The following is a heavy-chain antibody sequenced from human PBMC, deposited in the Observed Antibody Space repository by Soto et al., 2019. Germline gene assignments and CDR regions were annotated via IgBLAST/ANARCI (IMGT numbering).Heavy chain of an antibody. CDR2: TYYRSKWYN. CDR1: GDSVSSNSAA. Sequence: SQTLALPFAISGDSVSSNSAAWNFIRQSPSRGLEWLGRTYYRSKWYNDYAVSVKSRITINPDTSKNQFSLQLNSVTPEDTAVYYCARDPSVFGVPLFDYWGQGTLVTVSS. D-gene: IGHD3-3*01. J-gene: IGHJ4*02. CDR3: ARDPSVFGVPLFDY. V-gene: IGHV6-1*01.